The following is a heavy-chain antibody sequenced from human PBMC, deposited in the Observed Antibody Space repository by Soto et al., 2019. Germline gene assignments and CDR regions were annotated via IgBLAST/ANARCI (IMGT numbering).Heavy chain of an antibody. D-gene: IGHD6-6*01. Sequence: GASGKVCCKASGGTFSRYAISWVRQAPGRGLEWMGGIIPIFGTANYAQKFQGRVTITADESTSTAYMELSSLRSEDTAVYYCVITTRVAARRGFDYWGQGTLVTVSS. V-gene: IGHV1-69*13. CDR2: IIPIFGTA. J-gene: IGHJ4*02. CDR1: GGTFSRYA. CDR3: VITTRVAARRGFDY.